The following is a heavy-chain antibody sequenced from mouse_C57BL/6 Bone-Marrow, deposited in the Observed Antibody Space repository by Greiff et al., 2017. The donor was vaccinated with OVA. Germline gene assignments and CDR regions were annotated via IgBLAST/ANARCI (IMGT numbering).Heavy chain of an antibody. CDR3: ARWITTEGGY. CDR2: IDPSDSYT. J-gene: IGHJ2*01. V-gene: IGHV1-69*01. D-gene: IGHD1-1*01. Sequence: VQLQQPGAELVMPGASVKLSCKASGYTFTSYWMHWVKQRPGQGLEWIGEIDPSDSYTNYNQKFKGKSTLTVDKSSSTAYMQLSSLTSEDSAVYYCARWITTEGGYWGQGTTLTVAS. CDR1: GYTFTSYW.